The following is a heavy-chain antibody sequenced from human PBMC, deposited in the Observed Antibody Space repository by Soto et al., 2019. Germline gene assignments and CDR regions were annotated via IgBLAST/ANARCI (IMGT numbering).Heavy chain of an antibody. J-gene: IGHJ6*03. Sequence: PSETLSLTCTVSGGSISSSSYYWGWIRQPPGKGLEWIGSIYYSGSTYYNPSLKSRVTISVDTSKNQFSLKLSSVTAADTAVYYCARLGSGILQQLVPQRENHYYMDVWGKGTTVTVSS. CDR3: ARLGSGILQQLVPQRENHYYMDV. CDR2: IYYSGST. V-gene: IGHV4-39*01. D-gene: IGHD6-13*01. CDR1: GGSISSSSYY.